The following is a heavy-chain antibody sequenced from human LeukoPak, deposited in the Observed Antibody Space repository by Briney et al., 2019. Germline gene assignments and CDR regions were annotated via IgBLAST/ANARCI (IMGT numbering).Heavy chain of an antibody. J-gene: IGHJ5*02. V-gene: IGHV3-23*01. Sequence: GGSLRLSCAASGFTFSSYAMGWVRQAPGKGLEWVSAISGSYTSYYADSVKGRFTISRDNSKNTLYLQMNSLRAEDTALYYCAKSKEDCCGSFDPWGQGTLVTVSS. D-gene: IGHD2-15*01. CDR2: ISGSYTS. CDR3: AKSKEDCCGSFDP. CDR1: GFTFSSYA.